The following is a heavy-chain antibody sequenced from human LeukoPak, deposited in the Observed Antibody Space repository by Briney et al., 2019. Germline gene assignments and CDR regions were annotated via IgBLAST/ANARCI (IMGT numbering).Heavy chain of an antibody. V-gene: IGHV4-31*03. CDR2: IYYSGSA. J-gene: IGHJ4*02. CDR1: GGSISSAGYY. D-gene: IGHD2-21*02. CDR3: ARHVVVTSLFDY. Sequence: SQTLSLTCTVPGGSISSAGYYWTWIRQHPGKGLEWIGYIYYSGSAYYNPSLQSRVTISVDTSENQFSLQLRSVTAADTAVYYCARHVVVTSLFDYWGQGTLVTVSS.